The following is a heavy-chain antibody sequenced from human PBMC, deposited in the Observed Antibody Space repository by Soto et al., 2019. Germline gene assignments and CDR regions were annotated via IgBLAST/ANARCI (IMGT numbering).Heavy chain of an antibody. CDR1: GGSISSSSYY. CDR3: ATCGSSGYYGTGSYSWFDP. CDR2: IYYSGST. V-gene: IGHV4-39*01. J-gene: IGHJ5*02. Sequence: PSETLSLTCTISGGSISSSSYYWGWIRQPPGKGLEWIGCIYYSGSTYYNPSIKSRVTISVDTSKNQFSLKLSSVTAADTAGYYYATCGSSGYYGTGSYSWFDPWGQGTLVTVSS. D-gene: IGHD3-10*01.